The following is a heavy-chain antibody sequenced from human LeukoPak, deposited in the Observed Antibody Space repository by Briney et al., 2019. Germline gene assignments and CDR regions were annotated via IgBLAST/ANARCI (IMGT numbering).Heavy chain of an antibody. CDR1: GDSISIYY. CDR3: ASESYDFWSGYRGCFDY. J-gene: IGHJ4*02. Sequence: SETLSLTCSVSGDSISIYYWSWIRQPPGKGLEWIGEINHSGSTNYNPSLKSRVTISVDTSKNQFSLKLSSVTAADTAVYYCASESYDFWSGYRGCFDYWGQGTLVTVSS. V-gene: IGHV4-34*01. D-gene: IGHD3-3*01. CDR2: INHSGST.